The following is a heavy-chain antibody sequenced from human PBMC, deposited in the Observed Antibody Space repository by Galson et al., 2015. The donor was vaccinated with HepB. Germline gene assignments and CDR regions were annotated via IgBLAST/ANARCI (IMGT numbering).Heavy chain of an antibody. CDR3: AKDGAKPWELLNTEYFQH. Sequence: SLRLSCAASGFTFSSYAMSWVRQAPGKGLEWVSAISGSGGSTYYADSVKGRFTISRDNSKNTLYLQMNSLRAEDTAVYYCAKDGAKPWELLNTEYFQHWGQGTLVTVSS. V-gene: IGHV3-23*01. J-gene: IGHJ1*01. CDR2: ISGSGGST. CDR1: GFTFSSYA. D-gene: IGHD1-26*01.